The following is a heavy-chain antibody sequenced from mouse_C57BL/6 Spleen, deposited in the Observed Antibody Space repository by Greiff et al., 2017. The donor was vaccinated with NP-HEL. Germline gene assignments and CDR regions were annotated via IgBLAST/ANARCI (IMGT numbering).Heavy chain of an antibody. CDR1: GFTFSSYA. CDR2: ISSGGDYI. J-gene: IGHJ2*01. Sequence: EVMLVESGEGLVKPGGSLKLSCAASGFTFSSYAMSWVRQTPEKRLEWVAYISSGGDYIYYADTVKGRFTISRDNARNTLYLQMSSLKSEDTAMYYCTRAIETNPLRYFDYWGQGTTLTVSS. D-gene: IGHD6-1*01. V-gene: IGHV5-9-1*02. CDR3: TRAIETNPLRYFDY.